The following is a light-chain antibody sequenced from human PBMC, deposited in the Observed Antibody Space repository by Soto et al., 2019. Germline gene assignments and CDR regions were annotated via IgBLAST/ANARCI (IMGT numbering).Light chain of an antibody. CDR3: SSYTNTNTPYV. V-gene: IGLV2-14*01. CDR2: EVT. Sequence: QSALTQPASVSGSPGQSITISCTGTSSDIGGYDYVSWYQQHPGKAPKPMIYEVTHRPSGVSDRFSGSKSGNTASLTISGLQAEDEADYFCSSYTNTNTPYVFGTGTKVTVL. J-gene: IGLJ1*01. CDR1: SSDIGGYDY.